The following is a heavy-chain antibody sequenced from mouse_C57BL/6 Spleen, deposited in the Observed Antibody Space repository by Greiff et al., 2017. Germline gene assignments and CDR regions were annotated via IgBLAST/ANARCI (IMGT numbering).Heavy chain of an antibody. CDR1: GFTFTDYY. Sequence: EVKLVESGGGLVQPGGSLSLSCAASGFTFTDYYMSWVRQPPGKALEWFGFIRNTANGYTTAYSASVKGRFTISRDKSKSNIYLQMNALRVEDSATDDGARYGGDNHYYAMDYWGQGTSVTVSS. CDR2: IRNTANGYTT. V-gene: IGHV7-3*01. J-gene: IGHJ4*01. D-gene: IGHD3-3*01. CDR3: ARYGGDNHYYAMDY.